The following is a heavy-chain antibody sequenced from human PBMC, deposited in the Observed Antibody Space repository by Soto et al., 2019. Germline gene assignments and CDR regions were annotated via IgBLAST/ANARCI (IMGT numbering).Heavy chain of an antibody. J-gene: IGHJ6*02. CDR1: GYSFTSYW. Sequence: GESLKISCKGSGYSFTSYWIGWVRQMPGKGLEWMGIIYPGDSDTRYSPSFQGQVTISADKSISTAYLQWSSLKASDTAMYYCASSYYARSYYYGMDVWGQGTTVTVSS. D-gene: IGHD3-22*01. V-gene: IGHV5-51*01. CDR3: ASSYYARSYYYGMDV. CDR2: IYPGDSDT.